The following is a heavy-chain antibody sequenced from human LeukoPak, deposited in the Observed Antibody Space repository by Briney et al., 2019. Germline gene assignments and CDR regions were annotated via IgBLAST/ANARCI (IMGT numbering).Heavy chain of an antibody. D-gene: IGHD5-18*01. CDR2: INHSGST. J-gene: IGHJ4*02. V-gene: IGHV4-34*01. CDR3: ARERDTAVIDY. Sequence: SETLSLTCAVYGGSFSGYYWSWIRQPPGKGLEWIGEINHSGSTNYNPSLKGRVTISVDTSKNQFSLKLSSVTAADTAVYYCARERDTAVIDYWGQGTLVTVSS. CDR1: GGSFSGYY.